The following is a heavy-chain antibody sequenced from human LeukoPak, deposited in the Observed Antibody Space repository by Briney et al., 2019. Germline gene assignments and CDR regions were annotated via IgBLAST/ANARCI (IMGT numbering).Heavy chain of an antibody. CDR3: AKDPLFCSNGVCPIYYFDY. D-gene: IGHD2-8*01. CDR2: IRAIGTRT. Sequence: PGGSLRLSCEASGFTFSKYALRSVRQAPGKGLEWGSNIRAIGTRTDYADSVKGRFTISRDNSKNTLYLQMNSLRAEDTAVYYCAKDPLFCSNGVCPIYYFDYWGQGTLVTVSS. J-gene: IGHJ4*02. V-gene: IGHV3-23*01. CDR1: GFTFSKYA.